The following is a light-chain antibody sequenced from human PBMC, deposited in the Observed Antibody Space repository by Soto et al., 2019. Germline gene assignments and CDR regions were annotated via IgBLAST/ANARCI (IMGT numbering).Light chain of an antibody. CDR1: QSVGTY. CDR2: DTS. CDR3: QQRAKLFT. J-gene: IGKJ3*01. Sequence: EIVLTQSPATLSLSPGERATHSSTASQSVGTYLAWYQQRPGQPPRLIIYDTSHRATGIPPRFSGSGSGTDFTLTISSLEPEDFAFYYCQQRAKLFTFGPGTKVDIK. V-gene: IGKV3-11*01.